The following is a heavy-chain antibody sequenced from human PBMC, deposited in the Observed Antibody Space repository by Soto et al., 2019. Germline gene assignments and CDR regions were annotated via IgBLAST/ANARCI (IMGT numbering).Heavy chain of an antibody. V-gene: IGHV4-31*03. CDR2: IYYIGST. J-gene: IGHJ3*02. CDR3: AIEKVGATSVHVFDI. Sequence: SETLSLTCTVSGGSISSGGYYWSWIRQHPGKGLEWIGYIYYIGSTYYNPSLKSRVTISVDTSKNQFSLYLQMNSLRAEDTALYYCAIEKVGATSVHVFDIWGQGTMVTVS. CDR1: GGSISSGGYY. D-gene: IGHD1-26*01.